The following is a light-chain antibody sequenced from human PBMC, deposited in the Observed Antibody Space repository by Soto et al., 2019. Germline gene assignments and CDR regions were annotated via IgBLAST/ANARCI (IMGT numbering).Light chain of an antibody. Sequence: QSALTQPASVSGSPGQSITISCTGASSDVGGYDYVSWYQQHPGKAPKLMIYDVTTRTSGVSNRFSGSKSGNTASLTISGLQAEDEADYYCCSYTTSSTPYGFGTGTKLTVL. CDR3: CSYTTSSTPYG. CDR1: SSDVGGYDY. J-gene: IGLJ1*01. V-gene: IGLV2-14*01. CDR2: DVT.